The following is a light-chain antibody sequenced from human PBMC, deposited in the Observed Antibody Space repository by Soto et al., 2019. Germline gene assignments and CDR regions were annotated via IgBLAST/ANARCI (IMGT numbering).Light chain of an antibody. CDR3: QSFDSSLGGSGV. J-gene: IGLJ1*01. V-gene: IGLV1-40*01. CDR2: GNT. Sequence: QSVLTQPPSVSGAPGQRVTISCTGSGSNIGAGYDVHWYQQLPGTAPKLLIYGNTNRPSGVPDRFSGSKSGTSASLAITGLLAEDEADYYCQSFDSSLGGSGVFGTGTKLTVL. CDR1: GSNIGAGYD.